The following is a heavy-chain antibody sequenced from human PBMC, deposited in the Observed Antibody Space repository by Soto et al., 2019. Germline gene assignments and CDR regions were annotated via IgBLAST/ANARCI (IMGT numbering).Heavy chain of an antibody. J-gene: IGHJ6*02. CDR3: ARDNWNFSYYYGMDV. Sequence: SVKVSCKASGGTFSSYAISWVRQAPGQGLEWMGGIIPIFGTANYAQKFQGRVTITADESTSTAYMELSSLRSEDTAVYYCARDNWNFSYYYGMDVWGQGNTVTVSS. V-gene: IGHV1-69*13. CDR2: IIPIFGTA. D-gene: IGHD1-7*01. CDR1: GGTFSSYA.